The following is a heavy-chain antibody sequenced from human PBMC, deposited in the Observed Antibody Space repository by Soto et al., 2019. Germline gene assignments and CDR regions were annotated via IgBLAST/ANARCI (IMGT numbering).Heavy chain of an antibody. V-gene: IGHV3-21*01. CDR1: GFTFSTYT. D-gene: IGHD3-10*01. CDR2: ISAGSRSI. Sequence: AGGSLRLSCAASGFTFSTYTMNWVRQAPGKGLEWVSSISAGSRSIYYTNSLKGRSTVSRDNSKNSLYLQINSLKADDTAVYYCARSTPGNHFDIWGQGTMVTVS. CDR3: ARSTPGNHFDI. J-gene: IGHJ3*02.